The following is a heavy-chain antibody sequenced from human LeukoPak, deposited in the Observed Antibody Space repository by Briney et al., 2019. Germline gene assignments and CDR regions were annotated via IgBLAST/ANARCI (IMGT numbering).Heavy chain of an antibody. J-gene: IGHJ4*02. CDR2: IWYDGSNK. Sequence: GRSLRLSCAASGFTFSSYGMHWVRQAPGKGLEWVAVIWYDGSNKYYADSVKGRFTISRDNSKNTLYLQMNSLRAEDTAVHYCARDPPPYCSGGSCLTGTFDYWGQGTLVTVSS. CDR3: ARDPPPYCSGGSCLTGTFDY. V-gene: IGHV3-33*01. D-gene: IGHD2-15*01. CDR1: GFTFSSYG.